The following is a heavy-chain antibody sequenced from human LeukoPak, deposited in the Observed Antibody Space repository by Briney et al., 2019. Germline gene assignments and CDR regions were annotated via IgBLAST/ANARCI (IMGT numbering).Heavy chain of an antibody. Sequence: SQTLSLTCTVSGGSISSGSYYWSWIRQPAGKGLEWIGRIYTSGSTNYNPSLKSRVTISVDTSKNQFSLRLSSVTAADTAVYYCARMLGYYYYMDVWGKGTTVTISS. CDR1: GGSISSGSYY. CDR3: ARMLGYYYYMDV. D-gene: IGHD2-8*01. V-gene: IGHV4-61*02. J-gene: IGHJ6*03. CDR2: IYTSGST.